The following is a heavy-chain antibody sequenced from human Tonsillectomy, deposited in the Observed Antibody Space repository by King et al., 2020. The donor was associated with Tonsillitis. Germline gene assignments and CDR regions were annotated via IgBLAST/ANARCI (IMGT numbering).Heavy chain of an antibody. CDR1: GGSISSSAYY. V-gene: IGHV4-39*01. CDR3: ARRSGSYSRRDYLDF. J-gene: IGHJ4*02. Sequence: QLQESGPGLVKPSETLSLTCTVSGGSISSSAYYWGWIRQPPGKGLEWIGSGYYTGTAYYNPSLKSRVTISVYTSNNRFSLKLSSVTAADTAVYYCARRSGSYSRRDYLDFWGQGTLVTVSS. D-gene: IGHD1-26*01. CDR2: GYYTGTA.